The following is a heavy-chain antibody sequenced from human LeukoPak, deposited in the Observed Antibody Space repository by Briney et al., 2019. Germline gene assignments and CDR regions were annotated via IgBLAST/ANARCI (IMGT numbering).Heavy chain of an antibody. CDR3: AKDRDYYGSGSDY. D-gene: IGHD3-10*01. J-gene: IGHJ4*02. CDR1: GFTFSSFW. Sequence: GGSLRLSCAASGFTFSSFWMNWVRQAPGKGLEWVADIKHDGSEKYYVDSVKGRFTISRDNSKNTLFLQMNSLRAEDTAIYYCAKDRDYYGSGSDYWGQGTLVTVSS. V-gene: IGHV3-7*01. CDR2: IKHDGSEK.